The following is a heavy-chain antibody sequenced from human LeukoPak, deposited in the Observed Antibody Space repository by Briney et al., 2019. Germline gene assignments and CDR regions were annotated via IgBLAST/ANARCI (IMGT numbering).Heavy chain of an antibody. V-gene: IGHV4-61*02. J-gene: IGHJ3*02. D-gene: IGHD6-19*01. CDR2: FYTSGST. Sequence: PSETLSLTCTVSGGSISSGSYYWSWIRQPAGKGLEWNGRFYTSGSTNYNPSLKSRVTISVDTSKNQFSLKLSSVTAADTAVYYCARTAGRSLDAFDIWGQGTMVTVSS. CDR1: GGSISSGSYY. CDR3: ARTAGRSLDAFDI.